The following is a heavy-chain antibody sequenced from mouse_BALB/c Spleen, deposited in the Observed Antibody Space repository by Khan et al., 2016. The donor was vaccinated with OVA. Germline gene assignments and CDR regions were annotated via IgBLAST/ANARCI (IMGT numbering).Heavy chain of an antibody. V-gene: IGHV3-5*02. J-gene: IGHJ1*01. D-gene: IGHD1-1*01. CDR1: GISITTRNYR. CDR3: ARDEYYGYWYFDV. Sequence: EVQLVESGPGLVKPSQTVSLTCTVTGISITTRNYRWSWIRQFPGNKLEWIGYIYYGGIITYNPSLTSRATITRDTSKNQFFLEMNSLTAEDTATYYCARDEYYGYWYFDVWGAGTTVTVSS. CDR2: IYYGGII.